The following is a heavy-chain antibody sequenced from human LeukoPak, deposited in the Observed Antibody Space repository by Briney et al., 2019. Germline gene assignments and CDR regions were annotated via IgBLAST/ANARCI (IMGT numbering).Heavy chain of an antibody. CDR1: GGTFSSYA. D-gene: IGHD5-24*01. Sequence: ASVKVSCKASGGTFSSYAISWVRQAPGQGLEWMGGIIPIFGTANYAQKFQGRVTITTDESTSTAYMELSSLRSEDTAVYYCARSSEMATIFYYYYYMDVWGQGTLVTVSS. V-gene: IGHV1-69*05. CDR3: ARSSEMATIFYYYYYMDV. J-gene: IGHJ6*03. CDR2: IIPIFGTA.